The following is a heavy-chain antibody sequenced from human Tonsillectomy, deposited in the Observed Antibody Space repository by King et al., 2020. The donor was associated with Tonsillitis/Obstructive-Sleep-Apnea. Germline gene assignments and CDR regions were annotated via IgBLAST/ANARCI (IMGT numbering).Heavy chain of an antibody. D-gene: IGHD2-15*01. CDR3: AKAKEYCSGGSCYSYYYCGMDV. Sequence: VQLVESGGGLVQPGGSLRLSCAASGFTFSSYAMSWVRQAPGKGLEWVSAISGSGGSTYYADSVKGRFTISRDNSKNTLYLQMNSLRAEDTAVYYCAKAKEYCSGGSCYSYYYCGMDVWGQGTTVTVSS. J-gene: IGHJ6*02. CDR1: GFTFSSYA. CDR2: ISGSGGST. V-gene: IGHV3-23*04.